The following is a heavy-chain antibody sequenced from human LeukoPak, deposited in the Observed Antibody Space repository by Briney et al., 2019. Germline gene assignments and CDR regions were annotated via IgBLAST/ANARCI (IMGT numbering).Heavy chain of an antibody. CDR3: TTDRKYSSSWQNDY. Sequence: GGSLRLSCAASGLTFSSHWMHWVRQAPGKGLEWVGRIKSKTDGGTTDYAAPVKGRFTISRDDSKNTLYQQMNSLKTEDTAVYYCTTDRKYSSSWQNDYWGQGTLVTVSS. D-gene: IGHD6-13*01. CDR1: GLTFSSHW. J-gene: IGHJ4*02. V-gene: IGHV3-15*07. CDR2: IKSKTDGGTT.